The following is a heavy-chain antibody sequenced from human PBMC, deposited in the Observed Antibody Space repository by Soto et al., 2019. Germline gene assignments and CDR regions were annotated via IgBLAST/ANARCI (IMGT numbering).Heavy chain of an antibody. CDR1: GGTFSSYA. V-gene: IGHV1-69*13. Sequence: AASVKGSCEASGGTFSSYAISWVRQAPGQGLEWMGGIIPIFGTANYAQKFQGRVTITADESTSTAYMELSSLRSEDTAVYYCARDRGYSYGEVYGMDVWGQGTTVTVSS. J-gene: IGHJ6*02. D-gene: IGHD5-18*01. CDR2: IIPIFGTA. CDR3: ARDRGYSYGEVYGMDV.